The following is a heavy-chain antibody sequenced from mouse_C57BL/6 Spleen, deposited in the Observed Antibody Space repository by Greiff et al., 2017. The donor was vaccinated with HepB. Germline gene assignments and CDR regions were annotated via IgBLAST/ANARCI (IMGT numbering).Heavy chain of an antibody. CDR2: ISDGGSYT. J-gene: IGHJ3*01. Sequence: EVQGVESGGGLVKPGGSLKLSCAASGFTFSSYAMSWVRQTPEKRLEWVATISDGGSYTYYPDNVKGRFTISRDNAKNNLYLQMSHLKSEDTAMYYCASPYDGYSWFAYWGQGTLVTVSA. V-gene: IGHV5-4*01. CDR3: ASPYDGYSWFAY. CDR1: GFTFSSYA. D-gene: IGHD2-3*01.